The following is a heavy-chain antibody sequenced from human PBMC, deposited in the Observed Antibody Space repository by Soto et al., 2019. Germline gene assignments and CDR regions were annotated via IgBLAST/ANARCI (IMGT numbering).Heavy chain of an antibody. CDR3: ARGGLADIVVVPAGYYYYGMDV. CDR1: GFTFSSYG. Sequence: PGGSLRLSCAASGFTFSSYGMHWVRQAPGKGLEWVAVISYDGGNKYYADSVKGRFTISRDNSKNTLYLQMNSLRAEDTAVYYCARGGLADIVVVPAGYYYYGMDVWGQGTTVTVSS. V-gene: IGHV3-30*03. J-gene: IGHJ6*02. CDR2: ISYDGGNK. D-gene: IGHD2-2*01.